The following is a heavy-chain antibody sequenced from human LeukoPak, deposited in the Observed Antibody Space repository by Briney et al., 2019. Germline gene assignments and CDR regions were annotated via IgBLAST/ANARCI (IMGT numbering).Heavy chain of an antibody. CDR3: ARGGVSGYYYYYGMDV. V-gene: IGHV3-53*01. CDR1: GFTVSSNY. CDR2: IYSGGST. J-gene: IGHJ6*02. Sequence: GGSLRLSCAASGFTVSSNYVSWVRQAPGKGLEWVSVIYSGGSTYYADSVKGRFTISRDNSKNTLYLQMNSLRAEDTAVYYCARGGVSGYYYYYGMDVWGQGTTVTVSS. D-gene: IGHD3-10*01.